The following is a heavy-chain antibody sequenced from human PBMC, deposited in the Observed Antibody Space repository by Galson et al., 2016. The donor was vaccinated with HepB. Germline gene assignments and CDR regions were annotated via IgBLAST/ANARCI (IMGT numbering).Heavy chain of an antibody. V-gene: IGHV1-69*02. CDR1: GGTSNSYI. CDR3: ARGSGSYLGWVFDL. J-gene: IGHJ2*01. CDR2: IIPIPGLV. D-gene: IGHD1-26*01. Sequence: SVKVSCKASGGTSNSYIITWVRQAPGQGLEWMGRIIPIPGLVNYAQKFQGRVTITADKSTSTAYMELSSLRSDDTAVYYCARGSGSYLGWVFDLWGGGALVTVSS.